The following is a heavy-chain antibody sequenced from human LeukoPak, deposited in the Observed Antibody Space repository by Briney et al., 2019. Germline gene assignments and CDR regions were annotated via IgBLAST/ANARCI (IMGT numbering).Heavy chain of an antibody. D-gene: IGHD3-22*01. Sequence: GGSLRLSCAASGFTFSSYSMNWVRQAPGKGLEWVSYISSSSSTIYYADSVKGRFTISRDNAKNSLYLQMNSLRAEDTAVYYCARDRYDSSGYYVKFDYWGQGTLVTVSS. CDR3: ARDRYDSSGYYVKFDY. CDR1: GFTFSSYS. CDR2: ISSSSSTI. J-gene: IGHJ4*02. V-gene: IGHV3-48*04.